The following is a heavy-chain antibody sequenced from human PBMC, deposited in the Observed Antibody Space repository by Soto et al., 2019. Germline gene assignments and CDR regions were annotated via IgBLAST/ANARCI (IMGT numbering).Heavy chain of an antibody. J-gene: IGHJ6*02. CDR1: GGTFSSYT. Sequence: ASVKVSCKASGGTFSSYTISWVRQAPGQRLEWMGWINAGNGKAKYSQKFQGRVTITRDTSASTAYMELSSLRSEDTAVYYCARGGRNGMDVWGQGTTVTVSS. CDR2: INAGNGKA. D-gene: IGHD3-16*01. CDR3: ARGGRNGMDV. V-gene: IGHV1-3*01.